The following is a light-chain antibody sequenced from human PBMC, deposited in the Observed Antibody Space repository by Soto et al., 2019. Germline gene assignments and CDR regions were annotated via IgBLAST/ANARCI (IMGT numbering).Light chain of an antibody. V-gene: IGKV1-39*01. CDR2: ATS. Sequence: DIQMTQSPSSLSASVGARVTITCRASQTISRYLNWYQKRPGKAPKVMXYATSSLQSGVPSRFSGSGSGTDLTLTISSLQTEDFANYYCQQSYSNPRRTFGQGTKVDI. CDR3: QQSYSNPRRT. CDR1: QTISRY. J-gene: IGKJ1*01.